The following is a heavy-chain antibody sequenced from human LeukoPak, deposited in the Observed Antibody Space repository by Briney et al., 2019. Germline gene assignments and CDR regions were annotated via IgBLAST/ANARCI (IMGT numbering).Heavy chain of an antibody. CDR2: IYHSGST. J-gene: IGHJ4*02. CDR1: GYSISSGYY. D-gene: IGHD3-3*01. V-gene: IGHV4-38-2*02. Sequence: SETLSLTCTVSGYSISSGYYWGWIRQPPGKGLEWIGSIYHSGSTYYNPSLKSRVTISVDTSKNQFSLKLSSVTAADTAVYYCARERRAIFEVVIVDYWGQGTLVTVSS. CDR3: ARERRAIFEVVIVDY.